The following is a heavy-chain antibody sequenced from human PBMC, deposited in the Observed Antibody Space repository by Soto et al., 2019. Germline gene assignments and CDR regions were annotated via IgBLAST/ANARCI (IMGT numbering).Heavy chain of an antibody. J-gene: IGHJ4*02. V-gene: IGHV3-21*01. CDR3: AKAPDTIF. CDR2: ISSSSSYI. Sequence: GESLKISCAASGFTFSSYSMNWVRQAPGKGLEWVSSISSSSSYIYYADSVKGRFTISRDNAKNSLYLQMNSLRAEDTAVYYCAKAPDTIFWGQGTLVTVSS. D-gene: IGHD3-3*01. CDR1: GFTFSSYS.